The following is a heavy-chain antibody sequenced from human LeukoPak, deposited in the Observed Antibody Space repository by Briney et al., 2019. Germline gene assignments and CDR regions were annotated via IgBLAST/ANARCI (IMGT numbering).Heavy chain of an antibody. J-gene: IGHJ4*02. CDR2: ISSGNSNI. V-gene: IGHV3-48*01. D-gene: IGHD3-10*01. Sequence: GGSLRLSCAASGFTFSSYTMNWVRQAPGKGLEWVSYISSGNSNIYYADSVKGRFTISRDNAKNTLYLQMNSLRAEDTAIYFCARYAVYGSPFFDYWGQGTLVTVSS. CDR3: ARYAVYGSPFFDY. CDR1: GFTFSSYT.